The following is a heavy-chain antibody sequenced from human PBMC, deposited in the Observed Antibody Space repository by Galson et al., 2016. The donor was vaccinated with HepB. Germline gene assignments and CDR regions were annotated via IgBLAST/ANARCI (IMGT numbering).Heavy chain of an antibody. V-gene: IGHV3-7*05. CDR2: INHDRSEK. Sequence: SLRLSCAASGFTFSSFWMTWVRQAPGGGLEWVATINHDRSEKYYVDSVKGRFTISSDNAKNSLYLQMNSLRAEDTDVYYCAKAFGTGFWSGYDYWGQGTLVSVSS. J-gene: IGHJ4*02. CDR3: AKAFGTGFWSGYDY. D-gene: IGHD3-3*01. CDR1: GFTFSSFW.